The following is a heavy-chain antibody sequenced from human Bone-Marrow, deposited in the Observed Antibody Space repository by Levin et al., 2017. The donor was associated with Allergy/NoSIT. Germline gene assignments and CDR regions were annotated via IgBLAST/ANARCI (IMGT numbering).Heavy chain of an antibody. J-gene: IGHJ3*02. V-gene: IGHV1-2*02. Sequence: VASVKVSCKASGYTFTGYYVHWVRQAPGQGLEWMGWINPNSGGTNYAQRFQGRVTMTRDTSISTAYMELSRLTSDDTAVYYCARDGAFDIWGQGTMVTVSS. CDR3: ARDGAFDI. CDR1: GYTFTGYY. CDR2: INPNSGGT.